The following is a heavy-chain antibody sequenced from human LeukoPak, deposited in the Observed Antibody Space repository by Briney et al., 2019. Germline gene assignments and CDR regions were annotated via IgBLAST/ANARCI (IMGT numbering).Heavy chain of an antibody. D-gene: IGHD3-22*01. CDR3: ARGREFYDSSGSDAFDI. J-gene: IGHJ3*02. V-gene: IGHV1-2*02. Sequence: ASVKVSCKASGYTFTGYYMHWVRQAPGQGLEWMGWINHNSGGTNYAQKFQGRVTMTRDTSISTAYMELSRLRSDDTAVYYCARGREFYDSSGSDAFDIWGQGTMVTVSS. CDR2: INHNSGGT. CDR1: GYTFTGYY.